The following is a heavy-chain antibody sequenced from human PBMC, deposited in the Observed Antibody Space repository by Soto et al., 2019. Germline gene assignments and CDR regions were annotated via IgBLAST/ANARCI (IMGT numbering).Heavy chain of an antibody. V-gene: IGHV1-18*01. D-gene: IGHD6-13*01. CDR2: ISAYNGNT. J-gene: IGHJ4*02. Sequence: AASVKVSCKASGYTFTSYGISWVRQAPGQGLEWMGWISAYNGNTNYAQKLQGRVTMTTDTSTSTAYMELRSLRSDDTAVYYCARASIAAAGLYYFDYWGQGTLVTVSS. CDR1: GYTFTSYG. CDR3: ARASIAAAGLYYFDY.